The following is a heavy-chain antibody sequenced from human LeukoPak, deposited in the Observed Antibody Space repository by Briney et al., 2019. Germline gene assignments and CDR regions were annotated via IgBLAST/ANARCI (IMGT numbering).Heavy chain of an antibody. CDR3: ARGPIWTDAFDM. CDR2: IKEDGGDQ. V-gene: IGHV3-7*01. D-gene: IGHD2/OR15-2a*01. CDR1: GFTFSGYR. Sequence: GGSLRLSCEASGFTFSGYRMTWVRQAPGKGLEWVANIKEDGGDQYYVDSVKGRFTISRDNAKNSVYLQMNSLGVEDTAVYYCARGPIWTDAFDMWGQGTMVTVSS. J-gene: IGHJ3*02.